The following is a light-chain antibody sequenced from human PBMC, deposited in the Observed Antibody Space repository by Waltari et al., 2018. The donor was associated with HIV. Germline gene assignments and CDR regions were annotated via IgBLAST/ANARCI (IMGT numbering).Light chain of an antibody. CDR1: QSIRSN. J-gene: IGKJ4*01. Sequence: EIVMAQSPVTLSVSPGERATLSCRASQSIRSNLAWYQQKPGQAPRLLIYGASTRATGIPARVSGSGSGTEFTLTISSLQSEDFAVYYCQQYNNWPLTFGGGTKVEIK. CDR3: QQYNNWPLT. CDR2: GAS. V-gene: IGKV3-15*01.